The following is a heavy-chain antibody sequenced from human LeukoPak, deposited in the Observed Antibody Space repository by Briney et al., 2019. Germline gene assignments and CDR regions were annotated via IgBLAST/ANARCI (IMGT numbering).Heavy chain of an antibody. CDR1: GFTFSNAW. CDR3: TTDLVDTFMVGDY. V-gene: IGHV3-15*01. CDR2: IKSKTDGGTR. D-gene: IGHD5-18*01. J-gene: IGHJ4*02. Sequence: PGGSLRLSCAASGFTFSNAWMSWVRQAPGKGLEWVGRIKSKTDGGTRDYAAPVKGRFTISRDDSKNTLYLQMNSLKTEDTAVYYCTTDLVDTFMVGDYWGQGTLVTVSS.